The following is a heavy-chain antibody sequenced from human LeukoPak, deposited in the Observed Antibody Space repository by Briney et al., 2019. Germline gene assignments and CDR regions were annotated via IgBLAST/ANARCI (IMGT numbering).Heavy chain of an antibody. CDR3: ARVEHTAMVRAHFDY. V-gene: IGHV1-18*04. J-gene: IGHJ4*02. CDR1: GYTFTSYG. Sequence: ASVKVSCKASGYTFTSYGISWVRQAPGQGLEWTGWISAYNGNTNYAQKLQGRVTMTTDTSTSTAYMELRSLRSDDTAVYYCARVEHTAMVRAHFDYWGQGTLVTVSS. CDR2: ISAYNGNT. D-gene: IGHD5-18*01.